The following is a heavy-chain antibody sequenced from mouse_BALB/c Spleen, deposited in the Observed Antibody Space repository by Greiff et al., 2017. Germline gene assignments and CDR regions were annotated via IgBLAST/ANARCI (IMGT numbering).Heavy chain of an antibody. V-gene: IGHV5-4*02. D-gene: IGHD2-1*01. J-gene: IGHJ1*01. CDR3: ARASFPYGNWYFDV. CDR1: GFTFSDYY. CDR2: ISDGGSYT. Sequence: EVHLVESGGGLVKPGGSLKLSCAASGFTFSDYYMYWVRQTPEKRLEWVATISDGGSYTYYPDSVKGRFTISRDNAKNNLYLQMSSLKSEDTAMYYCARASFPYGNWYFDVWGAGTTVTVSS.